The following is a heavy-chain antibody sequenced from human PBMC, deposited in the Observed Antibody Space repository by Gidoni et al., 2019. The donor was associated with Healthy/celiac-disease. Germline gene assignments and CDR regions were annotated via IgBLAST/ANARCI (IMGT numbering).Heavy chain of an antibody. CDR3: ARTGRTYCGGDCSGYYFDY. CDR1: GGTFSRDA. Sequence: QVQLVQSGAEVKKPESSVKVSCKDSGGTFSRDASSWVRQAPGQGLEWVGGIIPIFVTANYAQKFQGRVTITADESTSTAYMELSSLRSEDTAVYYCARTGRTYCGGDCSGYYFDYWGQGTLVTVSS. V-gene: IGHV1-69*01. CDR2: IIPIFVTA. J-gene: IGHJ4*02. D-gene: IGHD2-21*02.